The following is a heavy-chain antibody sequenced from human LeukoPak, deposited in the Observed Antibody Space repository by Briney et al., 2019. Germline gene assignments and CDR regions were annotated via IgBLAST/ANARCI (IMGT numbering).Heavy chain of an antibody. CDR3: ARTYSSSWYNALGY. D-gene: IGHD6-13*01. Sequence: PGGSLRLPCAASGLTVSSNYMNWVRQAPGKGLEWVSIIYSGDNTYYADSVKGRFTISRDNSKNTLYLQMNNLRAEDTAVYYCARTYSSSWYNALGYWGQGTLVTVSS. CDR1: GLTVSSNY. CDR2: IYSGDNT. V-gene: IGHV3-53*01. J-gene: IGHJ4*02.